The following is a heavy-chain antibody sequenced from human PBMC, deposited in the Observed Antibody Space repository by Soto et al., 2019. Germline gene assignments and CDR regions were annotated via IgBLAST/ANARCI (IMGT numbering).Heavy chain of an antibody. CDR1: GFSLSTNEVS. CDR3: AHRDGARFYFDY. Sequence: QITLKESGPTVVKPTRTLTLTCTLSGFSLSTNEVSVGWIRQPPGKALEWLALIYWDDDKRYSPSLKNRLTITKDTSKNQVVLTMTNMDPGDTATYYCAHRDGARFYFDYWGQGTLVTVTS. V-gene: IGHV2-5*02. J-gene: IGHJ4*02. CDR2: IYWDDDK.